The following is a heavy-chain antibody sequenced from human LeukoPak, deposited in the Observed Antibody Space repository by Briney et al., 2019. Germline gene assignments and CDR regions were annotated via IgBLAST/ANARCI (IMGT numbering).Heavy chain of an antibody. V-gene: IGHV3-21*01. CDR3: ARVAVAGRAMDV. Sequence: GGSLRLSCAASRFTFSDYTMNWVRQAPGKGLEWVSSITSSSFNIYYADSVRGRFTISRDNAKSSLYLQMNSLRAEDTAVYYCARVAVAGRAMDVWGQGTTVTVSS. CDR2: ITSSSFNI. CDR1: RFTFSDYT. D-gene: IGHD6-19*01. J-gene: IGHJ6*02.